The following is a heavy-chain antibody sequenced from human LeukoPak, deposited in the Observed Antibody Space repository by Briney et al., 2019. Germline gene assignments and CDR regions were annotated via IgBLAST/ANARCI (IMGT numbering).Heavy chain of an antibody. CDR3: ARALIAVAGIGDYWYFDL. CDR2: IYYTGST. V-gene: IGHV4-39*07. D-gene: IGHD6-19*01. J-gene: IGHJ2*01. CDR1: NDSISSSPYY. Sequence: SETLSLTCTVSNDSISSSPYYWGWIRQPPGKGLEWIGSIYYTGSTYYNPSLKSRLTISLDTSKNQFSLRLSSVTAADTAVYYCARALIAVAGIGDYWYFDLWGRGTLVTVSS.